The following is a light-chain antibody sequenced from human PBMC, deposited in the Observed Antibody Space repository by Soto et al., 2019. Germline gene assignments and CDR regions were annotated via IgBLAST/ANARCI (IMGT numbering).Light chain of an antibody. CDR2: RDD. CDR1: SSNIGSKY. CDR3: AAWDDSLNAWV. J-gene: IGLJ3*02. V-gene: IGLV1-47*01. Sequence: QSVLTQPPSASTTPGQRVTIFCSGGSSNIGSKYVHWYQHLPGAAPKLLIYRDDQRPSGVPDRFSGSKSGTSASLAISGLRAEDEADYYCAAWDDSLNAWVFGGGTKLTVL.